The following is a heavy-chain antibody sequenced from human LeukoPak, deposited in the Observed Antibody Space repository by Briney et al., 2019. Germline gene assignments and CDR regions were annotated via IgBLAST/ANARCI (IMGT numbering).Heavy chain of an antibody. D-gene: IGHD6-13*01. Sequence: GGSLRLSCAASGFTFSSYAMSWVRQAPGKGLEWVSAVSGSGGSTYYADSVKGRFTISRDNSKNTLYLQMNSLRAEDTAVYYCAKAARSSSIGYYFDYWGQGTLVTVSS. CDR2: VSGSGGST. CDR1: GFTFSSYA. V-gene: IGHV3-23*01. CDR3: AKAARSSSIGYYFDY. J-gene: IGHJ4*02.